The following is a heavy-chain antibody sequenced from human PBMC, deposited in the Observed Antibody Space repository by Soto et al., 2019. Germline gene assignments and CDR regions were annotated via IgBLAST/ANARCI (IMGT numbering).Heavy chain of an antibody. D-gene: IGHD3-22*01. CDR3: ARHGDYYDSSALDY. Sequence: PSETLSLTCTVSGGSISSYYWSWIRQPPGKGLEWIGYIYYSGSTNYNPSLKSRVTISVDTSKNQFSLKLSSVTAADTAVYYCARHGDYYDSSALDYWGQGTLVTVS. V-gene: IGHV4-59*01. J-gene: IGHJ4*02. CDR2: IYYSGST. CDR1: GGSISSYY.